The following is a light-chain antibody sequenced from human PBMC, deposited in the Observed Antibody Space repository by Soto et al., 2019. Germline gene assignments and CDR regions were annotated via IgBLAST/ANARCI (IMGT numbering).Light chain of an antibody. Sequence: SVLTQPASVSGSPGQSITISCTGTSSDVGGYNYVSWYQQHPGKAPKLMIYDVSNRPSGVSNRFSGSKSGNTASLTISGLQAEDEADYYCSSYTSSLWVFGTGTKLTVL. J-gene: IGLJ1*01. CDR3: SSYTSSLWV. CDR1: SSDVGGYNY. V-gene: IGLV2-14*01. CDR2: DVS.